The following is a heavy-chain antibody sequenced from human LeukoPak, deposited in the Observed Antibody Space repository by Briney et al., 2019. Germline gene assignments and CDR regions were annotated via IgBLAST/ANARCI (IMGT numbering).Heavy chain of an antibody. D-gene: IGHD7-27*01. J-gene: IGHJ4*02. CDR1: GFRLTSYW. CDR3: ARRLQTGTTDY. Sequence: GEFLKILRKGFGFRLTSYWNGLGPPMPGKGPELIGMIYPGDSDTRYSPSFQGQVTISADKSISTAYLQWSSLKASDTAMYYCARRLQTGTTDYWGQGTLVTVSS. CDR2: IYPGDSDT. V-gene: IGHV5-51*01.